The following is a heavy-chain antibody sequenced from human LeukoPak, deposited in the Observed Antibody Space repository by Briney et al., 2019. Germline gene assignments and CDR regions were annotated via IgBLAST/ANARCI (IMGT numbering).Heavy chain of an antibody. CDR2: IYYSGST. D-gene: IGHD6-19*01. CDR1: GGSISSYY. CDR3: ARPVSSGWYFGGAFDI. Sequence: SETLSLTCTVSGGSISSYYWSWIRQPPGKGLEWIGYIYYSGSTNYNPSLKSRVTISVDTSKNQFSLKLSSVTAADTAVYYCARPVSSGWYFGGAFDIWGQGTMVTVSS. V-gene: IGHV4-59*08. J-gene: IGHJ3*02.